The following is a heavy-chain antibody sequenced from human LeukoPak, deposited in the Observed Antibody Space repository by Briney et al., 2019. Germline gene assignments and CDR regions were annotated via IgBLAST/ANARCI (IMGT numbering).Heavy chain of an antibody. CDR3: ARESRRPAGFLDY. Sequence: PGGSLRLSCAASGFTFSSYAMSWVRQAPGKGLEWVANIKQDGSEKYYVDSVKGRFTISRDNAKNSLYLQMNSLRAEDTAVYYCARESRRPAGFLDYWGQGTLVTVSS. CDR1: GFTFSSYA. D-gene: IGHD6-13*01. J-gene: IGHJ4*02. V-gene: IGHV3-7*01. CDR2: IKQDGSEK.